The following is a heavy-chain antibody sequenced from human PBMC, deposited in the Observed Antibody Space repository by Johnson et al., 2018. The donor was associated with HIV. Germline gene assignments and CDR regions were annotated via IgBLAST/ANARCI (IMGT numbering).Heavy chain of an antibody. D-gene: IGHD2-2*01. J-gene: IGHJ3*02. Sequence: VQLVESGGGVVQPGRSLRLSCAASGFTFSTYAMHWVRQAPGKGLEWVGRIKSKTDGGTTDYAAPVRGRFTVSRDNSKGTLDLQRNGLRRDDTAMYYCARGRAAYWTGSSCNDDVFDIWGQGTMVTVSS. CDR2: IKSKTDGGTT. CDR3: ARGRAAYWTGSSCNDDVFDI. V-gene: IGHV3-15*01. CDR1: GFTFSTYA.